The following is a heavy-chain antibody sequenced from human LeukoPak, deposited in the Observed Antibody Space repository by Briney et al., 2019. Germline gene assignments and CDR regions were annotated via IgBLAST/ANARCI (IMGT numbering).Heavy chain of an antibody. Sequence: GASVKVSCKASGYTFTSYAMHWVRQAPGQRLEWMGWINAGNGNTKYSQKFQGRVTITRDTSASTAYMELSSLRSEDTAVYYCARGYYYDSSGYFLVHDYWGQGTLVTVSS. CDR3: ARGYYYDSSGYFLVHDY. V-gene: IGHV1-3*01. D-gene: IGHD3-22*01. J-gene: IGHJ4*02. CDR1: GYTFTSYA. CDR2: INAGNGNT.